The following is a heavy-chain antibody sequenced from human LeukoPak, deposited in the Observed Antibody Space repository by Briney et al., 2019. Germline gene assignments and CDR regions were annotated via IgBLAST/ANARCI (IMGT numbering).Heavy chain of an antibody. J-gene: IGHJ5*02. CDR3: ARVGYYDRIWFDP. D-gene: IGHD3-3*01. Sequence: GASVKVSCKASGGTFSSYAISWVRQAPGQGLEWMGWINNKNGNKNYAQNFQGRVSMTTDISTNTAYMELRSLRSDDTAMYYCARVGYYDRIWFDPWGQGTLVTVSS. CDR1: GGTFSSYA. CDR2: INNKNGNK. V-gene: IGHV1-18*01.